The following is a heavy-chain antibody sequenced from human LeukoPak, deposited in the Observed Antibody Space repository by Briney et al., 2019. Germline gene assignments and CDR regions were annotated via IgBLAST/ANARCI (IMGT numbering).Heavy chain of an antibody. Sequence: GGSLRLSCAASGFTFSSYAMSWVRQAPGKGLEWVSSVSGSGGSTYYADSVKGRFTISRDNSKNTLYLQMNSLRAEDTAVYYCAKGRYSSSRYLGDYWGQGTLVTVSS. J-gene: IGHJ4*02. D-gene: IGHD6-6*01. V-gene: IGHV3-23*01. CDR2: VSGSGGST. CDR3: AKGRYSSSRYLGDY. CDR1: GFTFSSYA.